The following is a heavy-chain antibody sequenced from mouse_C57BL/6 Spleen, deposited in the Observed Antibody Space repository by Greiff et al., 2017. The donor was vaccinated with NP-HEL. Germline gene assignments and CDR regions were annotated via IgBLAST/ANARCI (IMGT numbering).Heavy chain of an antibody. CDR1: GYTFTSYW. V-gene: IGHV1-52*01. Sequence: QVQLKQPGAELVRPGSSVKLSCKASGYTFTSYWMHWVKQRPIQGLEWIGNIDPSDSETHYNQKFKDKATLTVDKSSSTAYMQLSSLTSEDSAVYYCAREDYSNFSWFAYWGQGTLVTVSA. CDR2: IDPSDSET. CDR3: AREDYSNFSWFAY. D-gene: IGHD2-5*01. J-gene: IGHJ3*01.